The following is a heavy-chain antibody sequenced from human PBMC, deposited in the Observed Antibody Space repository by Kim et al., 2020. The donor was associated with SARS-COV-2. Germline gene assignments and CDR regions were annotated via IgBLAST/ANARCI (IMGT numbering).Heavy chain of an antibody. CDR2: IWYDGSNK. V-gene: IGHV3-33*01. D-gene: IGHD6-13*01. CDR1: GFTFSSYG. CDR3: ASITSIAAAGHDAFDI. Sequence: GGSLRLSCAASGFTFSSYGMHWVRQAPGKGLEWVAVIWYDGSNKYYADSVKGRFTISRDNSKNTLYLQMNSLRAEDTAVYYCASITSIAAAGHDAFDIWGQGTMVTVSS. J-gene: IGHJ3*02.